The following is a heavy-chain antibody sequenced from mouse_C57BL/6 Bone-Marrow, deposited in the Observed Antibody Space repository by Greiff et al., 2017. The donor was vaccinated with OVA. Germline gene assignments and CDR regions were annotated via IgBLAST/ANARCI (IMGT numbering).Heavy chain of an antibody. V-gene: IGHV5-9-1*02. Sequence: EVKVVESGEGLVKPGGSLKLSCAASGFTFSSYAMSWVRQTPEKRLEWVAYISSGGDYIYYADTVKGRFTISRDNARNTLYLQMSRLKAEETAMYYCTRDGYEVWFAYRGQGNLGTVSA. CDR2: ISSGGDYI. CDR3: TRDGYEVWFAY. CDR1: GFTFSSYA. D-gene: IGHD2-2*01. J-gene: IGHJ3*01.